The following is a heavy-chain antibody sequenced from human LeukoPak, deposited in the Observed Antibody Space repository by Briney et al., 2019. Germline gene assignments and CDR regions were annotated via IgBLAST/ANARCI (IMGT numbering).Heavy chain of an antibody. CDR3: ARLYYYDSSGPPL. D-gene: IGHD3-22*01. CDR2: IYYTGRT. CDR1: GGSTSSSSYY. J-gene: IGHJ1*01. Sequence: SETLSLTCSVSGGSTSSSSYYWGWIRQPPGKGLEWIGNIYYTGRTYYNPSLKSRVTISVDTSKNQFSLKLSSVSAADTAVYYCARLYYYDSSGPPLWGQGTLVTVSS. V-gene: IGHV4-39*01.